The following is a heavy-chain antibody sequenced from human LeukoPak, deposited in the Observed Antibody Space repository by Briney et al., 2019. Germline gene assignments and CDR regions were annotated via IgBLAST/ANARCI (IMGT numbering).Heavy chain of an antibody. Sequence: GGSLRLSCAASGFTFSNYAMTWVRQAPGKGLEWVSGISGSGGTTYYADSVKGRFTISRDNSKTTLYLQMNSLRAEDTALYYCARGYNYGDYWGQGTPVTVSS. D-gene: IGHD5-18*01. CDR3: ARGYNYGDY. V-gene: IGHV3-23*01. CDR1: GFTFSNYA. J-gene: IGHJ4*02. CDR2: ISGSGGTT.